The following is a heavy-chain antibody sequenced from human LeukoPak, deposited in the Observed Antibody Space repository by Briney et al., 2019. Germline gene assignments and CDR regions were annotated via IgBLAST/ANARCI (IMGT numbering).Heavy chain of an antibody. D-gene: IGHD7-27*01. V-gene: IGHV3-66*01. J-gene: IGHJ4*02. CDR1: GITVSSNY. CDR3: ARIITGDLDY. Sequence: GGSLRLSCAASGITVSSNYMSWVRQAPGKGLEWVSVLYSGGSTYYVDSVKGRFTISRDNSKNTLYLQMNSLRAEDTAMYFCARIITGDLDYWGQGTLVTVSS. CDR2: LYSGGST.